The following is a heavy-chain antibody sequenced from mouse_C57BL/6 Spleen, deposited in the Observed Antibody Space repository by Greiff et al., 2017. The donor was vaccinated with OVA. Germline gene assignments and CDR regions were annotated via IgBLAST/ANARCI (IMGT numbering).Heavy chain of an antibody. CDR2: IDPSDSYT. Sequence: QVQLQQPGAELVRPGTSVKLSCKASGYTFTSYWMHWVKQRPGQGLEWIGVIDPSDSYTNYNQKFKGKATLTVDTSSSTAYMQLSSLTSEDSAVYYCAEGYYGDYWGQGTTLTVSS. D-gene: IGHD1-1*01. CDR1: GYTFTSYW. J-gene: IGHJ2*01. CDR3: AEGYYGDY. V-gene: IGHV1-59*01.